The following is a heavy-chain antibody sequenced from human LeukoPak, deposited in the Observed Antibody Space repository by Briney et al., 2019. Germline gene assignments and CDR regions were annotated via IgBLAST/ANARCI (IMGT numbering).Heavy chain of an antibody. CDR2: MNHSGST. D-gene: IGHD3-22*01. CDR1: GGSFSGYY. Sequence: SETLSLTCAVYGGSFSGYYWSWIRQPPGKGLEWIGEMNHSGSTDNNPSLKSRVTISVDTSKNQFSLKLSSVTAADTAVYYCARVYYDSSGYPFDYWGQGTLVTVSS. CDR3: ARVYYDSSGYPFDY. J-gene: IGHJ4*01. V-gene: IGHV4-34*01.